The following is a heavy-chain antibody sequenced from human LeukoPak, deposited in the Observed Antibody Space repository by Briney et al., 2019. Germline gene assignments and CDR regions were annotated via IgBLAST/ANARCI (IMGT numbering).Heavy chain of an antibody. D-gene: IGHD3-10*01. J-gene: IGHJ4*02. CDR2: IIPIFGTA. Sequence: SVKVSCKASGGTFSSYAISWVRQAPGQGLEWMGGIIPIFGTANYAQKFQGRVTMTEDTSTDTAYMELSSLRSGDTAVYYCATGYGSGSYYNDYWGRGTLVTVSS. CDR1: GGTFSSYA. V-gene: IGHV1-69*06. CDR3: ATGYGSGSYYNDY.